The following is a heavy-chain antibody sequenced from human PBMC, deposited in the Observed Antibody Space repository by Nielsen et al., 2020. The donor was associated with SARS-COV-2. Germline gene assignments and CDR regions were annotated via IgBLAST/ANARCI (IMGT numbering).Heavy chain of an antibody. D-gene: IGHD3-9*01. Sequence: SGPTLVKPTATLTLTCTVSGFSLSNARMGVSWIRQPPGKALEWLAHIFSNDEKSYSTSLKSRLTISKDTSKSQVVLTMTNMDPVDTATYYCARIARYFDFTSYFDYWGQGTLVTVSS. V-gene: IGHV2-26*01. J-gene: IGHJ4*02. CDR1: GFSLSNARMG. CDR2: IFSNDEK. CDR3: ARIARYFDFTSYFDY.